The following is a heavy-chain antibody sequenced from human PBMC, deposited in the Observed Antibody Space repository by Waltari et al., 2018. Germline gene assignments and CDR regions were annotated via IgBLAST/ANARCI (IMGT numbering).Heavy chain of an antibody. J-gene: IGHJ3*01. CDR1: KFPVPKHC. CDR3: ARFGLALDL. Sequence: EVPLLVSGGGLVQPGGSLRLSCAALKFPVPKHCMRWVPRAPGKGLGWVPVSYSGGRTDFGDSVKGRFTMSRDDSKNTVYLQMNSLRPEDTALYYCARFGLALDLWGQGTMVTVSS. CDR2: SYSGGRT. D-gene: IGHD3-16*01. V-gene: IGHV3-66*02.